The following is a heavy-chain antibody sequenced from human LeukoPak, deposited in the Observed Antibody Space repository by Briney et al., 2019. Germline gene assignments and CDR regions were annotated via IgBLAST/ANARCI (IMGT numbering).Heavy chain of an antibody. CDR2: IYYSGST. CDR3: ARETFGVANYYYYYYMDV. J-gene: IGHJ6*03. V-gene: IGHV4-30-4*08. CDR1: GGSISSGDYY. D-gene: IGHD3-3*01. Sequence: SETLSLTCTVSGGSISSGDYYWSWIRQPPGKGLEWIGYIYYSGSTYYNPSLKSRVTISVDTSKNQFSLKLSSVTAADTAVYYCARETFGVANYYYYYYMDVWGKGTTVTVSS.